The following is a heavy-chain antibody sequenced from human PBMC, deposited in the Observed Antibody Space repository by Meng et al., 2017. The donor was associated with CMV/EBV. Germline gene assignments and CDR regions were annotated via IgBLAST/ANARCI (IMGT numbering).Heavy chain of an antibody. D-gene: IGHD2-2*01. CDR3: ARVGRTSCYDY. V-gene: IGHV4-30-4*08. Sequence: QGRVRAAAPGMVKPSQNLSLTCPVSVGSISSGNYYWSWSRQPPGKGLEWIGYIYYSGSTYYNPSLKSRVTISVDTSKNQFSLKLSSVTAADTAVYYCARVGRTSCYDYWGQGTLVTVSS. J-gene: IGHJ4*02. CDR1: VGSISSGNYY. CDR2: IYYSGST.